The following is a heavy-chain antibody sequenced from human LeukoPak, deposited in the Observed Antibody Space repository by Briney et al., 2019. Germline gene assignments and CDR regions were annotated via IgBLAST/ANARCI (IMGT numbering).Heavy chain of an antibody. CDR2: IYTSGTT. CDR1: GGSISSYY. CDR3: ARRTGTTNFDY. V-gene: IGHV4-4*07. J-gene: IGHJ4*02. Sequence: SETLSLTCTVSGGSISSYYWSWVRQPAGKGLEWIGRIYTSGTTNYNPSLMSRVTMSVDTSKSQFSLKLTSVTAADTAVYYCARRTGTTNFDYWGQGTLVTVSS. D-gene: IGHD1-7*01.